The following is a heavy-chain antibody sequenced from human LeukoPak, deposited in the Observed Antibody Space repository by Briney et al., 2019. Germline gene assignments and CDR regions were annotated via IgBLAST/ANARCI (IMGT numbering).Heavy chain of an antibody. CDR1: GFTFSSYG. CDR3: AKDPTPHLYYYGSGSPGKPYYFDY. CDR2: ISGSGGST. D-gene: IGHD3-10*01. V-gene: IGHV3-23*01. Sequence: GGSLRLSCAASGFTFSSYGMSWVRQAPGKGLEWVSAISGSGGSTYYADSVKGRFTISRDNSKNTLYLQMNSLRAEDTAVYYCAKDPTPHLYYYGSGSPGKPYYFDYWGQGTLVTVSS. J-gene: IGHJ4*02.